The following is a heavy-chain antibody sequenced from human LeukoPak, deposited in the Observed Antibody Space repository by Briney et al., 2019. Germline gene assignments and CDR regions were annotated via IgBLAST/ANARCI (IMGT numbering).Heavy chain of an antibody. CDR1: GFTFSNYE. Sequence: GGSLRLSCAASGFTFSNYEMNWVRQAPGKGLEWVSYISSSGTSIYYADSVKGRFTISRDNAKNSLYLQMNSLRAEDTAIYYCATHDSGDYWGQGTLVTVPS. CDR3: ATHDSGDY. D-gene: IGHD4-17*01. J-gene: IGHJ4*02. V-gene: IGHV3-48*03. CDR2: ISSSGTSI.